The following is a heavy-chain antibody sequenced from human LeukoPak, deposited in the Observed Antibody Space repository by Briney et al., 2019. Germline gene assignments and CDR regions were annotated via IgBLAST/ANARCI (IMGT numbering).Heavy chain of an antibody. CDR1: GFTFSSYS. Sequence: GGSLRLSCAASGFTFSSYSMNWVRQAPGKGLEWVSSISSSSSYIYYADSVKGRFTISRDNAKNSLYLQMNSLRAEDTAVYYCARVDTMVRGQSTDYWGQGTLVTVSS. D-gene: IGHD3-10*01. CDR3: ARVDTMVRGQSTDY. V-gene: IGHV3-21*01. J-gene: IGHJ4*02. CDR2: ISSSSSYI.